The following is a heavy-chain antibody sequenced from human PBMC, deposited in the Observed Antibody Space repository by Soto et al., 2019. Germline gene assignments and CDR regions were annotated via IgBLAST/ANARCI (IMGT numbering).Heavy chain of an antibody. CDR2: IYYSGST. Sequence: PSETLSLTCTVSGGSISSYYWSWIRQPPGKGLEWIGYIYYSGSTNYNPSLKSRVTISVDTSKNQFSLKLSSVTAADTAVYYCARVAGSSYYDILTGYYRYYYGMDVWGQGTTVTVS. CDR1: GGSISSYY. J-gene: IGHJ6*02. D-gene: IGHD3-9*01. CDR3: ARVAGSSYYDILTGYYRYYYGMDV. V-gene: IGHV4-59*01.